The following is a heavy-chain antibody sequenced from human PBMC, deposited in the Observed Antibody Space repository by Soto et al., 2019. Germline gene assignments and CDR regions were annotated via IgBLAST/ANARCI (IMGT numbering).Heavy chain of an antibody. V-gene: IGHV6-1*01. CDR3: ARAYSPRYCSSTSCLFDY. CDR2: TYYRSKWYN. CDR1: GDSVSSNSAA. D-gene: IGHD2-2*01. Sequence: SQTLSLTCAISGDSVSSNSAAWNWIRQSPSRGLEWLGRTYYRSKWYNDYAVSVKSRITINPDTSKNQFSLQLNSVTPEDTAVYYCARAYSPRYCSSTSCLFDYWGQGTLVTVSS. J-gene: IGHJ4*02.